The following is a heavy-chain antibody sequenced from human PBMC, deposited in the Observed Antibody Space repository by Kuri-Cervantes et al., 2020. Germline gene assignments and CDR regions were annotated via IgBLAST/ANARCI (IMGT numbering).Heavy chain of an antibody. V-gene: IGHV3-13*01. Sequence: ETLSLTCAASGFTFSSYDMHWVRQATGKGLEWVSAIGTAGDTYYPGSVKGRFTISRENAKNSLYLQMNSLRAEDTALYYCAKDKTYIPQAFDIWGQGTMVTVSS. J-gene: IGHJ3*02. CDR2: IGTAGDT. CDR1: GFTFSSYD. CDR3: AKDKTYIPQAFDI.